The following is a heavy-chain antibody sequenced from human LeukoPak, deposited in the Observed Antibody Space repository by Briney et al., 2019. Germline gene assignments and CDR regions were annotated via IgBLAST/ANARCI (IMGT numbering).Heavy chain of an antibody. J-gene: IGHJ6*02. Sequence: ASVNVSFTASGGTFSIYAISWVRQAPGQGLEWMGGIIPIFGTANYAQKFQGRVTITADESTSTAYMELSSLRSEDTAVYYCARDLKTGAHGMDVWGQGTTVTVSS. D-gene: IGHD3-10*01. CDR3: ARDLKTGAHGMDV. CDR2: IIPIFGTA. V-gene: IGHV1-69*13. CDR1: GGTFSIYA.